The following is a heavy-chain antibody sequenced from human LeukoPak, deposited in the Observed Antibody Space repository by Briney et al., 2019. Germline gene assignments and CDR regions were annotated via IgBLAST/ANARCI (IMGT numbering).Heavy chain of an antibody. CDR2: INHSGST. CDR1: GGSFSGYY. CDR3: ARGFSPSWLPDY. J-gene: IGHJ4*02. V-gene: IGHV4-34*01. D-gene: IGHD5-24*01. Sequence: SETLSPTCAVYGGSFSGYYWSWIRQPPGKGLEWIGEINHSGSTNYNPSLKSRVTISVDTSKNQFSLKLSSVTAADTAVYYCARGFSPSWLPDYWGQGTLVTVSS.